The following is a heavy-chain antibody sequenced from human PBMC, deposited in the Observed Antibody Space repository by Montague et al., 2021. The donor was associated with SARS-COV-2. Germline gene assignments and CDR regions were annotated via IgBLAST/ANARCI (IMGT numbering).Heavy chain of an antibody. CDR3: ARETGITVSLDY. J-gene: IGHJ4*02. Sequence: PALTKPTQTLTLTCTFSGFSLSTSGMCVSWIRQPPGKALEWLARIDWDDDKYYSTSLKTRLTISKDTSKNQVVLTMTNMDPVDTATYYCARETGITVSLDYGGQGTLVTVSA. D-gene: IGHD1-7*01. CDR2: IDWDDDK. CDR1: GFSLSTSGMC. V-gene: IGHV2-70*11.